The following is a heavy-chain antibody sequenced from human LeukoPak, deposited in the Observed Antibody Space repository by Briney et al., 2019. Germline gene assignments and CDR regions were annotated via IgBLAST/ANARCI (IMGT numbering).Heavy chain of an antibody. Sequence: GGSLRLSCEASGFTFDNYVMHWVRQAPGKGLEWVAFLRYDGITKFYADSVKGRFTISRDNAKNSLYLQMNSLRAGDTALYYCARTDSNIAARRIGFDYWGQGTLVTVSS. CDR3: ARTDSNIAARRIGFDY. J-gene: IGHJ4*02. D-gene: IGHD6-6*01. CDR2: LRYDGITK. CDR1: GFTFDNYV. V-gene: IGHV3-30*02.